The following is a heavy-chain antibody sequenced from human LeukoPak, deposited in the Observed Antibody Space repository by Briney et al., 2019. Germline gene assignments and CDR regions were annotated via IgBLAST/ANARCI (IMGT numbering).Heavy chain of an antibody. V-gene: IGHV1-18*01. Sequence: ASVKVSCKAAGYTFTSYGISWVRQAPGQGLEWMGWISAYNGNTDYAQKLQGRVTMTTDPSTSTAYMELRSLRSDGTAVYYCARGAYRYDFLFDHWGQGTLVTVSS. CDR3: ARGAYRYDFLFDH. CDR2: ISAYNGNT. J-gene: IGHJ4*02. CDR1: GYTFTSYG. D-gene: IGHD5-18*01.